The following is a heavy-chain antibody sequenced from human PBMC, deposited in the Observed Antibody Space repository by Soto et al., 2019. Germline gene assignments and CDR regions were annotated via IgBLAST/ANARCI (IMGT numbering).Heavy chain of an antibody. CDR3: ARQKGTDGMYV. J-gene: IGHJ6*02. CDR2: TYYRSKWYS. D-gene: IGHD3-10*01. V-gene: IGHV6-1*01. Sequence: SQTLSLTCAISGDTVSSNGVACNWIRPSPSRGLEWLGRTYYRSKWYSDYAVSVKSRVTIKPDTSKNQFSLERISVTHEDTAVYYCARQKGTDGMYVWGPGTTVTVSS. CDR1: GDTVSSNGVA.